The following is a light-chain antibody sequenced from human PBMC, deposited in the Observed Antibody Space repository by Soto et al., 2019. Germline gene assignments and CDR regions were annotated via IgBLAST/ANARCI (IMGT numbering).Light chain of an antibody. J-gene: IGKJ4*01. CDR2: GAS. CDR3: QQYSDSPLT. V-gene: IGKV3-20*01. CDR1: QTVSTTY. Sequence: ELVLTQSPGTLSLSPGERATLSCRASQTVSTTYLAWFQHKPGQAPRLLIYGASSRATGIPDRFSGSGSGTDFTLTINRLEPEDFAVYFCQQYSDSPLTFGGGTKVEIK.